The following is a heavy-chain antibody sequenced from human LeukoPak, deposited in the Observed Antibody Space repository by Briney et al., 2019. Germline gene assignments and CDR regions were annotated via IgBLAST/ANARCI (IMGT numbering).Heavy chain of an antibody. CDR3: TRGLGEHGGVSDR. J-gene: IGHJ5*02. CDR1: GFTFSSYW. D-gene: IGHD3-16*01. Sequence: GGSLRLSCAASGFTFSSYWMSWVRQAPGKGLEWVANIKHDGSEQIYVDFVKGRFTISRDNAKDSVYLQMNSLRAEDTAVYYCTRGLGEHGGVSDRWGQGTLVIVS. V-gene: IGHV3-7*01. CDR2: IKHDGSEQ.